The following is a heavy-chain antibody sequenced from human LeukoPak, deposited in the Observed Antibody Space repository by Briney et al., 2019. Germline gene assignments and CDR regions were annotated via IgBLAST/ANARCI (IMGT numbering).Heavy chain of an antibody. V-gene: IGHV4-59*01. CDR3: ARGFYGSGSYSPPYYYMDI. CDR1: GGSISSYY. Sequence: SETLSLTCTVSGGSISSYYWSWIRQPPGKGLEWIGYIYYSGSTNYNPSLKSRVTISVDTSKNQFSLKLSSVTAADTAVYYCARGFYGSGSYSPPYYYMDIWGKGTTVTISS. J-gene: IGHJ6*03. D-gene: IGHD3-10*01. CDR2: IYYSGST.